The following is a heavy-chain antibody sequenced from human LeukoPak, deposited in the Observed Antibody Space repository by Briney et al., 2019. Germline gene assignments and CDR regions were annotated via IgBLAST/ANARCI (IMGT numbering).Heavy chain of an antibody. CDR1: GGSISSSSYH. J-gene: IGHJ4*02. CDR2: ISYSGTT. CDR3: ARERGLGMVAPWIDY. D-gene: IGHD2-15*01. Sequence: PSETLSLTCTVSGGSISSSSYHWGWIRQPPGKSLEWIGTISYSGTTHYNPSLKSRVTISVDTSKNQFSLRMNSVTAADTSVYYCARERGLGMVAPWIDYWGQGTLVTVSS. V-gene: IGHV4-39*02.